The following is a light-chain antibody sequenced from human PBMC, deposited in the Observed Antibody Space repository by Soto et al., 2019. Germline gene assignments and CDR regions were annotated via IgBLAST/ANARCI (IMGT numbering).Light chain of an antibody. Sequence: VMTQSPATLSVSPGERATLFCRASQSVSIHLAWYQQKPGTAPKVLISGASDLHGGVPSRFSGSGSRTDFTLTITHLQSEDFATYYCQHYLNYPITFGQGTRLET. CDR2: GAS. J-gene: IGKJ5*01. V-gene: IGKV3-15*01. CDR3: QHYLNYPIT. CDR1: QSVSIH.